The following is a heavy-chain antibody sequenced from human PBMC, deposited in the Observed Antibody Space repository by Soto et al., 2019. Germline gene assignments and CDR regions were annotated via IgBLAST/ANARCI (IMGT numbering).Heavy chain of an antibody. CDR3: AKGSSSVWLDGGFDY. CDR2: ISWNSGSI. Sequence: GGSLRLSCAASGFTFDDYAVHWVRQAPGTGLEWVSGISWNSGSIGYADSVKGRFTISRDNARNSLYLQMNSLRAEDTALYYCAKGSSSVWLDGGFDYWGQGTLVTVSS. V-gene: IGHV3-9*01. D-gene: IGHD6-19*01. J-gene: IGHJ4*02. CDR1: GFTFDDYA.